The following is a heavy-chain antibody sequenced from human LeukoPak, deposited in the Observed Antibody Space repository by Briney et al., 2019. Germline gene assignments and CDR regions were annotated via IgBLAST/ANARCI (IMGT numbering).Heavy chain of an antibody. D-gene: IGHD3-16*01. CDR1: GYTFTSYA. CDR3: ARNVGRSYDLDY. CDR2: INAGNGNT. Sequence: ASVKVSCKASGYTFTSYAMHWVRQAPGQRLEWMGWINAGNGNTKYSQKFQGRVTITRDTSASTAYMELRSLRSDDTAVYYCARNVGRSYDLDYWGQGTLVTGSS. V-gene: IGHV1-3*01. J-gene: IGHJ4*02.